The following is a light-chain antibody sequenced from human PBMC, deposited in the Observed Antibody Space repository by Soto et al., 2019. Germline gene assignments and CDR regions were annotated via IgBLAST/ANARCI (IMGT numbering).Light chain of an antibody. CDR3: QHYANSRT. Sequence: EIVLTQSPGTLSLFPGERATISCRASQIVSSGYLGWYQQKPGQAPRLLIQHASSRAAGVPDRFSGSGSGTDFILTISRLEPEDFAVYYCQHYANSRTFGQGTKVEI. CDR2: HAS. CDR1: QIVSSGY. V-gene: IGKV3-20*01. J-gene: IGKJ1*01.